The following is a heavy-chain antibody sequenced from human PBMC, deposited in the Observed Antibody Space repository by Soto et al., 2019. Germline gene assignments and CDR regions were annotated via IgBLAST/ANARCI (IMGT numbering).Heavy chain of an antibody. V-gene: IGHV1-69*13. CDR3: ASSWEQTRPYYYYYGMDV. D-gene: IGHD1-26*01. CDR1: GGTFSSYA. Sequence: SVKVSCKASGGTFSSYAISWVRQAPGQGLEWMGGIIPIFGTANYAQKFQGRVTITADESTSTAYMELSSLRSEDTAVYYCASSWEQTRPYYYYYGMDVWGQGTTVTVSS. J-gene: IGHJ6*02. CDR2: IIPIFGTA.